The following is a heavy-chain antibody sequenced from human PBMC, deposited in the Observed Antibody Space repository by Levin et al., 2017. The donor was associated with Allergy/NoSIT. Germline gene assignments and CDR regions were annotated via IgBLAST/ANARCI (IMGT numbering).Heavy chain of an antibody. V-gene: IGHV3-33*01. CDR1: GFTFSGHG. CDR2: IWYDGSTK. CDR3: VRWGPDKRPDY. Sequence: SCAASGFTFSGHGMHWVRQAPGKGLEWVAVIWYDGSTKYYADSVKGRFTISRDNSKNTLYLEMNSLRAEDTAVYYCVRWGPDKRPDYWGQGTLVTVSS. D-gene: IGHD3-16*01. J-gene: IGHJ4*02.